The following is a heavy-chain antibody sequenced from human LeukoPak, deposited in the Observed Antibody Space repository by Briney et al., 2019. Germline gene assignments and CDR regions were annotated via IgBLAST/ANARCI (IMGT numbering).Heavy chain of an antibody. CDR2: ISSSSSYI. Sequence: PGGSLRLSCAASGFTFSSYSMNWVRQAPGKGLEWVSSISSSSSYIYYADSVKGRFTISRDNAKNSLYLQMNSLRAEDTAVYYCARGAASGGYSGYDPFDYWGQGTLVTVSS. CDR1: GFTFSSYS. J-gene: IGHJ4*02. D-gene: IGHD5-12*01. V-gene: IGHV3-21*01. CDR3: ARGAASGGYSGYDPFDY.